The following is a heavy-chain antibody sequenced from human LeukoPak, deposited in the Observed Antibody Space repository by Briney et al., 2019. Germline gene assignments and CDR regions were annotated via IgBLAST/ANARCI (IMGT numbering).Heavy chain of an antibody. J-gene: IGHJ6*04. CDR1: GFTFSTYE. CDR2: ISSGGSTK. CDR3: ARTRIMDV. Sequence: SGGSQRLSCAASGFTFSTYEMSWVRQAPGKGPEWVSYISSGGSTKYYADSVKGRFTISGDNAKNSLYLQMNSLRAEDTAVYYCARTRIMDVWGKGTTVTVSS. V-gene: IGHV3-48*03. D-gene: IGHD2-21*01.